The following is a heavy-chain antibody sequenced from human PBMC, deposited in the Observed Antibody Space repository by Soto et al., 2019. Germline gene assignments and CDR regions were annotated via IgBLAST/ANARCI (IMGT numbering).Heavy chain of an antibody. CDR2: ISSSGNTI. CDR3: ARDPTLNPPGRFDY. Sequence: GGSLRLSCAASGFTFSNYEMNWVRQAPGKGLEWLSYISSSGNTIYYADSVKGRFTISRDNAKNSLYLQMNSLRAENTAVYYCARDPTLNPPGRFDYWGQGTLVTVSS. V-gene: IGHV3-48*03. J-gene: IGHJ4*02. CDR1: GFTFSNYE.